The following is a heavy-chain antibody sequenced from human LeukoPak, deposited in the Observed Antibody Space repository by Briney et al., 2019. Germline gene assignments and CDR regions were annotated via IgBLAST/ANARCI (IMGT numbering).Heavy chain of an antibody. V-gene: IGHV4-34*01. CDR1: GGSFSDYY. CDR2: INHSGST. D-gene: IGHD3-3*01. CDR3: ARDGDFWSGPNWFDR. J-gene: IGHJ5*02. Sequence: SETLSLTCAVYGGSFSDYYWSWIRQPPGKGLEWIGEINHSGSTNYNPSLTSRVTISVDTSKNQFSLKLSSVAAADTAVYYCARDGDFWSGPNWFDRWGQGTLVTVSS.